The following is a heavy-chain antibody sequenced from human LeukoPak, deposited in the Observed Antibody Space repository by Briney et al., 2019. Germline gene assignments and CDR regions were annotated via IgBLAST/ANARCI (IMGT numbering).Heavy chain of an antibody. CDR3: ARDHTDPGLFFDY. D-gene: IGHD2-21*01. CDR1: GGTFSSYA. CDR2: IIPILGIA. J-gene: IGHJ4*02. Sequence: SVKVSCKASGGTFSSYAISWVRQAPGQGLEWMGRIIPILGIANYAQKFQGRVTITADKSTSTAYMELSSLRSEDTAIYYCARDHTDPGLFFDYWGQGTLVTVSS. V-gene: IGHV1-69*04.